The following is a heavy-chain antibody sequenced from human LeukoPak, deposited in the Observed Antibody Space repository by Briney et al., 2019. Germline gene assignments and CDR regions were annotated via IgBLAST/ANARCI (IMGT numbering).Heavy chain of an antibody. Sequence: GVSLRLSCAASGFTFSSYSMNWVRQAPGKGLEWVSSISSSSSYIYYADSVKGRFTISRDNAKNSLYLQMNSLRAEDTAVYYCARASGYTSGWYEDAFDIWGQGTMVTVSS. CDR1: GFTFSSYS. D-gene: IGHD6-19*01. V-gene: IGHV3-21*01. J-gene: IGHJ3*02. CDR3: ARASGYTSGWYEDAFDI. CDR2: ISSSSSYI.